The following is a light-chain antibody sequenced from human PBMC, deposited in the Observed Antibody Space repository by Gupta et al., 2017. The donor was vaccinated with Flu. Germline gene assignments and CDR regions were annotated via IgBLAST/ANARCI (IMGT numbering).Light chain of an antibody. Sequence: DIVMIQSPDSLAVSLGERATINCKSSQSVLYSSNKMNYLAWYQHKLGQPPKLLISWASTRESGVPDRFSGRGSGTDFTLTISSLHAEDVAVYYCQQYYSVPLTFGGGTKVEIK. CDR2: WAS. J-gene: IGKJ4*01. CDR1: QSVLYSSNKMNY. CDR3: QQYYSVPLT. V-gene: IGKV4-1*01.